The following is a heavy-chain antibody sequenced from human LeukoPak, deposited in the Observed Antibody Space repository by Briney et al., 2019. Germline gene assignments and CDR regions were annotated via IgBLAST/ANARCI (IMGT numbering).Heavy chain of an antibody. CDR2: INENGDST. J-gene: IGHJ6*02. CDR1: GFTFSSYA. Sequence: GGSLRLSCAASGFTFSSYAMSWVRQAPGKGLEWVSAINENGDSTYFADSVKGRFTISRDNSKNTVYLQMSGLRVEDTAVYHCASDSPYYGMDVWGQGTTVTISS. V-gene: IGHV3-23*01. CDR3: ASDSPYYGMDV. D-gene: IGHD2-21*01.